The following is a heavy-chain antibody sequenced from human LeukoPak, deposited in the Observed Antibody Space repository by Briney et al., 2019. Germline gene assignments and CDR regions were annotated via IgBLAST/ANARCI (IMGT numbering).Heavy chain of an antibody. D-gene: IGHD1-26*01. V-gene: IGHV1-8*03. CDR3: ARVVGELLQLADAFDI. CDR2: MNPNSGNT. Sequence: ASVKVSCKXSGYTFTSYDINWVRQATGQGLEWMGWMNPNSGNTGYAQKFQGRVTITRNTSISTAYMELSSLRSEDTAVYYCARVVGELLQLADAFDIWGQGTMVTVSS. J-gene: IGHJ3*02. CDR1: GYTFTSYD.